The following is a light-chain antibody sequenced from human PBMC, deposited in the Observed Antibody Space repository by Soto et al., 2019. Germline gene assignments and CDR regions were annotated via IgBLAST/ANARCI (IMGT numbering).Light chain of an antibody. CDR2: EVS. J-gene: IGLJ1*01. V-gene: IGLV2-14*01. CDR3: SSYRSSGSLV. Sequence: QSALTQPASVSGSPGQSITISCTGTSSDVGGYNYVSWYQQHPGKAPKVMIYEVSNRPSGVSNRFSGSKSGNTASLTISGLQAEDEADYYCSSYRSSGSLVFGSGTELTVL. CDR1: SSDVGGYNY.